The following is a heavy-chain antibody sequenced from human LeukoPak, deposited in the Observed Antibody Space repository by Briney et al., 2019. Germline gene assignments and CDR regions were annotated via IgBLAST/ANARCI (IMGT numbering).Heavy chain of an antibody. CDR3: ARVENRIAAAGTGWFDP. CDR2: INHSGST. J-gene: IGHJ5*02. D-gene: IGHD6-13*01. CDR1: GGSFSGYY. Sequence: SETLSLTCAVHGGSFSGYYWSWIRQPPGKGLESIGEINHSGSTNYNPSLKSRVTISVHTSNNPFPLNLRPVTAADAAVYYCARVENRIAAAGTGWFDPWGQGTLVTVSS. V-gene: IGHV4-34*01.